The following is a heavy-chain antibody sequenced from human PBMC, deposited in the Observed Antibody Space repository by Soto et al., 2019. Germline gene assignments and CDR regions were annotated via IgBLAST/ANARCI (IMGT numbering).Heavy chain of an antibody. V-gene: IGHV3-23*01. Sequence: GGSLRLSCAASGFSCSGFTFSSYAMTWVRQAPGKGLEWVSTISGTGVSTYYTYSVNGRFTISRDNSKDTLYMRMNSLRAEDTAVYFCAKGGRPPREPFMYVWGQGTTVTVSS. CDR1: GFSCSGFTFSSYA. CDR3: AKGGRPPREPFMYV. D-gene: IGHD1-1*01. CDR2: ISGTGVST. J-gene: IGHJ6*02.